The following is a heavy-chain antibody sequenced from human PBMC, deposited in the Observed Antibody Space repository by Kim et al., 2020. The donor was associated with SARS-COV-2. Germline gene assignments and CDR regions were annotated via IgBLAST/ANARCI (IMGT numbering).Heavy chain of an antibody. CDR1: GGSISSYY. CDR2: IYYSGST. Sequence: SETLSLTCTVSGGSISSYYWSWIRQPPGKGLEWIGYIYYSGSTNYNPSLKSRVTISVDTSKNQFSLKLSSVTAADTAVYYCARTSYGGNSKRYYFDYWG. V-gene: IGHV4-59*13. CDR3: ARTSYGGNSKRYYFDY. D-gene: IGHD2-21*02. J-gene: IGHJ4*01.